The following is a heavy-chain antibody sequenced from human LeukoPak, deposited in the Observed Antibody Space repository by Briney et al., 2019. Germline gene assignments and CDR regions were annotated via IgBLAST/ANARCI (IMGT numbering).Heavy chain of an antibody. Sequence: GGSLRLSCAASGFTFSSYGMHWVRQAPGKGLEWVAVISYDGRNKYYADSVKGRFTISRDDSKNTLHLQMNSLRAEDTAMYYCAKDADYGGNSEGVGVDYWGQGTLVTVSS. J-gene: IGHJ4*02. CDR1: GFTFSSYG. CDR2: ISYDGRNK. D-gene: IGHD4-23*01. CDR3: AKDADYGGNSEGVGVDY. V-gene: IGHV3-30*18.